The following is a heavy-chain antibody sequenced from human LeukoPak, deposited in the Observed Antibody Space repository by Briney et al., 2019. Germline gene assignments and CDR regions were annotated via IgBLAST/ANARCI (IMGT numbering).Heavy chain of an antibody. CDR1: GFSFKNFA. Sequence: GGSLRLSCSVTGFSFKNFAMHWVRQAPGKGLEWVSTVSGSDDRKYYADSVKGRSTISRDNSKNTLYLQMNSLRAEDTAVYYCAKDQGYSGSYYLVYWGQGTLVTVSS. CDR3: AKDQGYSGSYYLVY. V-gene: IGHV3-23*01. CDR2: VSGSDDRK. D-gene: IGHD1-26*01. J-gene: IGHJ4*02.